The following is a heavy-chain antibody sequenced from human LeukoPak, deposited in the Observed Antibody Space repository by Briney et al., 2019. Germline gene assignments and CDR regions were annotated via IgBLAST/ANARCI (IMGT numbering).Heavy chain of an antibody. CDR1: GFTFSSYA. CDR2: ISYDGNNK. CDR3: GRDGGQSYYYYYMDV. V-gene: IGHV3-30*04. Sequence: PGGSLRLSCAASGFTFSSYAMYWVRQAPGKGLEWVAVISYDGNNKYYADSVKGRFTISRDNSKNTLYLQMKSLRAEDTAVFYCGRDGGQSYYYYYMDVWGKGTTVTVSS. J-gene: IGHJ6*03. D-gene: IGHD3-16*01.